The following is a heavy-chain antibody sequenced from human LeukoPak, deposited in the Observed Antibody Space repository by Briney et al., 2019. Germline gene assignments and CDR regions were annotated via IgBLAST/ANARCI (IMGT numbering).Heavy chain of an antibody. J-gene: IGHJ6*02. CDR1: GYTFSGYY. CDR3: AREKVRQSGMDV. D-gene: IGHD2-2*01. Sequence: ASVKVSCKASGYTFSGYYMHWVRQAPGQGLEWMGRINPNSGGTNYAQKFQGRVTMTRDTSISTAYMELSRLRSDDTAVYYCAREKVRQSGMDVWGQGTTVTVSS. V-gene: IGHV1-2*06. CDR2: INPNSGGT.